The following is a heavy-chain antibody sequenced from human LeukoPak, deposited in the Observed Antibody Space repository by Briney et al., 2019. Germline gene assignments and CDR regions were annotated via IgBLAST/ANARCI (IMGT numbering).Heavy chain of an antibody. CDR2: ISGSGGST. V-gene: IGHV3-23*01. Sequence: GGSLRLSCAASGFTVSSNYMSWVRQAPGKGLEWVSAISGSGGSTYYADSVKGRFTISRDNSKNTLYLQMNSLRAEDTAVYYCAKTTVVVAARRRYFDYWGQGTLVTVSS. D-gene: IGHD2-15*01. CDR3: AKTTVVVAARRRYFDY. J-gene: IGHJ4*02. CDR1: GFTVSSNY.